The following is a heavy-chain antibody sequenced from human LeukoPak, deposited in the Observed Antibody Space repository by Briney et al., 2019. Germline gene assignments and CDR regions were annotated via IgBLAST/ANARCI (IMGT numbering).Heavy chain of an antibody. D-gene: IGHD2-21*02. Sequence: GGSLRLSCAASGFTLSSYWMRWVRQAPGKGREWGANIKQDGSEKYSVDSVKGRFTISRHNANNSLYLQMNSLRAADTAVYYCASVELLFPSSAYWGQGTLVTVPS. CDR2: IKQDGSEK. CDR1: GFTLSSYW. J-gene: IGHJ1*01. V-gene: IGHV3-7*01. CDR3: ASVELLFPSSAY.